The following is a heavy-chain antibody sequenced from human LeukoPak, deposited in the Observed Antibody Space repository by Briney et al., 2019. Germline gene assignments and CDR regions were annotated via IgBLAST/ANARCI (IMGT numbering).Heavy chain of an antibody. CDR1: GYTFTSYD. V-gene: IGHV1-8*01. Sequence: ASVKVSCKASGYTFTSYDINWVRQATGQGLEWMGWMNPNSGNTGYAQKFQGRVTMTRNTSISTAYMELSSLRSEDTAVYYCARNWRYYDILTGYSDWGQGTLVTVSS. CDR2: MNPNSGNT. D-gene: IGHD3-9*01. CDR3: ARNWRYYDILTGYSD. J-gene: IGHJ4*02.